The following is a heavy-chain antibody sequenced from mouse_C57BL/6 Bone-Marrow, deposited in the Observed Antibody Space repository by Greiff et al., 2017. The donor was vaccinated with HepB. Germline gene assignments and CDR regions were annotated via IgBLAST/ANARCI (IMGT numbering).Heavy chain of an antibody. V-gene: IGHV1-72*01. Sequence: VQLQHPGAELVKPGASVKLSCKASGYTFTSYWMHWVKQRPGRGLEWIGRIDPNSGGTKYNEKFKSKATLTVDKPSSTAYMQLSSLTSEDSAVYYCARRIEFPYYYGSSYFDYWGQGTTLTVSS. J-gene: IGHJ2*01. CDR3: ARRIEFPYYYGSSYFDY. CDR2: IDPNSGGT. CDR1: GYTFTSYW. D-gene: IGHD1-1*01.